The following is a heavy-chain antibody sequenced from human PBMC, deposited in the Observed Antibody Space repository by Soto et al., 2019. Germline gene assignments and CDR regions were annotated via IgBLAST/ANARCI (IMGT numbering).Heavy chain of an antibody. CDR2: ITSSSTYI. J-gene: IGHJ4*02. V-gene: IGHV3-21*06. CDR1: GFTFRAYS. D-gene: IGHD5-18*01. Sequence: PGGSLRLSCVASGFTFRAYSMSWVRQAPGQGLGWVSSITSSSTYIYYTRSVEGRFTISRDDAKNSLHLQMNSLRAEDTAVYYCARDLLEGYGHARQPDYWGQGTLVTVSS. CDR3: ARDLLEGYGHARQPDY.